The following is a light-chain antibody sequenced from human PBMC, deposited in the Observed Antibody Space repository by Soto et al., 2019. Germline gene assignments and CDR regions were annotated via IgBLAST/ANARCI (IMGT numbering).Light chain of an antibody. CDR2: DVS. J-gene: IGLJ2*01. CDR3: CSYAGSSTSVI. Sequence: QSALTQPRSVSGSPGQSVTISCTGTISDVGDYDYVSWYQQHPGKAPKLIIYDVSKRSSGVPDRFSGSKSGNTASLTISGLQAEDEADYYCCSYAGSSTSVIFGGRTKLTVL. CDR1: ISDVGDYDY. V-gene: IGLV2-11*01.